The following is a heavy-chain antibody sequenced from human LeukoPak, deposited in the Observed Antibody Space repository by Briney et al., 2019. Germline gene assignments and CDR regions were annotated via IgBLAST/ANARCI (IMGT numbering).Heavy chain of an antibody. CDR2: ISGSGISI. V-gene: IGHV3-48*04. CDR1: GFTFSSYS. Sequence: GGSLRLSCAASGFTFSSYSMSWIRQAPGKGLEWLSYISGSGISIYYAASVKGRSTVSRDNVENSLYLQLNNVRVEDTAVYFCARRGGSGWYPFDYWGQGTLVTVSS. J-gene: IGHJ4*02. CDR3: ARRGGSGWYPFDY. D-gene: IGHD6-19*01.